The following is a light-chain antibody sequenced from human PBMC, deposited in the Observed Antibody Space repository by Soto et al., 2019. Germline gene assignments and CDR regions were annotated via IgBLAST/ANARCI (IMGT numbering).Light chain of an antibody. CDR2: DAY. Sequence: EVVLTQSPVTLSLSPGERATLSCRASQSFRGLLAWYQQKPGQAPRLLIYDAYNRATGIPPRFSGSGSGTDFTLTISSLEPEDSAVYYCQQRSNWPPGWTFGQGTKVEIK. CDR3: QQRSNWPPGWT. CDR1: QSFRGL. V-gene: IGKV3-11*01. J-gene: IGKJ1*01.